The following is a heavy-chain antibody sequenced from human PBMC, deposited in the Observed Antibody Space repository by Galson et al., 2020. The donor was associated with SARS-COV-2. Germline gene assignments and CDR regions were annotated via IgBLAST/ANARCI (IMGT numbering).Heavy chain of an antibody. V-gene: IGHV4-34*01. CDR3: ARGHIAAAGIGWFDP. D-gene: IGHD6-13*01. Sequence: SETLSLTCAVYGGSFSGYYWSWIRQPPGKGLEWIGEINHSGSTNYNPSLKSRVTISVDTSKNQFSLKLSSVTAADTAVYYCARGHIAAAGIGWFDPWGQGTLVTVSS. CDR2: INHSGST. J-gene: IGHJ5*02. CDR1: GGSFSGYY.